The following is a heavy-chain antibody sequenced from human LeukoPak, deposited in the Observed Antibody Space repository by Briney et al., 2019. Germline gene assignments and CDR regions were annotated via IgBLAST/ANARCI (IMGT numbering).Heavy chain of an antibody. D-gene: IGHD5-24*01. CDR2: IIPIFGTA. Sequence: SVKVSCKASGGTFSNYAISWVRQAPGQGLEWMGGIIPIFGTANYAQKFQGRVTITADESTSTAYMELSSLRSEDTAVYYCAREGRDGYNYGYWGQGTLVTVSS. J-gene: IGHJ4*02. CDR3: AREGRDGYNYGY. CDR1: GGTFSNYA. V-gene: IGHV1-69*01.